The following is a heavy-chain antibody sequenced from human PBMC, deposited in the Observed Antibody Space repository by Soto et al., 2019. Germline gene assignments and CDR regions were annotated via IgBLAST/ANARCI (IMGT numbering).Heavy chain of an antibody. J-gene: IGHJ5*01. V-gene: IGHV4-34*01. CDR2: INPRGST. CDR3: ARGYPLFLLSAAVATAYCFVS. D-gene: IGHD2-21*02. Sequence: SETLSLTCAVYGGSFSGHYWSWIRQYPGKGLEWIAEINPRGSTNYNPSLKSRVTMSVDTSKNQFSLRLGSVTAADTAVYYCARGYPLFLLSAAVATAYCFVSWGQGGLVTVSS. CDR1: GGSFSGHY.